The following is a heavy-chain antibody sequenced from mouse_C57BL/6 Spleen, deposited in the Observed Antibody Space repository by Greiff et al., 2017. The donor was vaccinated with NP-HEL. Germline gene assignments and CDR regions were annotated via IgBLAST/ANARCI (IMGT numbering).Heavy chain of an antibody. CDR3: ARYVPYAMDY. CDR1: GYAFSSYW. Sequence: QVHVKQSGAELVKPGASVKISCKASGYAFSSYWMNWVKQRPGKGLEWIGQIYPGDGDTNYNGKFKGKATLTADKSSSTAYMQLSSLTSEDSAVYFCARYVPYAMDYWGQGTSVTVSS. V-gene: IGHV1-80*01. J-gene: IGHJ4*01. CDR2: IYPGDGDT.